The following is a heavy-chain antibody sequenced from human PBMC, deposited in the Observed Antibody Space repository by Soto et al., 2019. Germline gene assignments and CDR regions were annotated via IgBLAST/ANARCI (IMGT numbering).Heavy chain of an antibody. V-gene: IGHV4-34*01. J-gene: IGHJ4*02. CDR2: INHSGST. Sequence: SETLSLTCAVYGGSFSGYYWSWIRQPPGKGLEWIGEINHSGSTNYNPSLKSRVTISVDTSKNQFSLKLSSVTAADTAVYYCATLWAWLVQRGPSDYWGQGTLVPVAS. CDR1: GGSFSGYY. CDR3: ATLWAWLVQRGPSDY. D-gene: IGHD6-6*01.